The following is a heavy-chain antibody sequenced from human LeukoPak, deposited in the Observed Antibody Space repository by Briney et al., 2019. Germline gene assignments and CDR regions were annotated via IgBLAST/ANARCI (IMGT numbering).Heavy chain of an antibody. CDR2: IYPGDSGP. CDR3: AYSSGYYVGMFDF. D-gene: IGHD6-19*01. CDR1: GYSFTSYC. Sequence: GESLKISCKVSGYSFTSYCIGWVRQMPGKGLEWMGIIYPGDSGPTYSPSFQGQVTISVDKSISTAYLQWSSPKASDTAMYYCAYSSGYYVGMFDFWGQGTLVTVSS. J-gene: IGHJ4*02. V-gene: IGHV5-51*01.